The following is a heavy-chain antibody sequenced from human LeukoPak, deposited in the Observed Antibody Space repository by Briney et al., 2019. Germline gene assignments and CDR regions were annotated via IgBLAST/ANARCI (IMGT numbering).Heavy chain of an antibody. D-gene: IGHD4-17*01. Sequence: GSVKVSCKSSGYTFPSYGISWVRQAPGQGLEWMGWISAYSGNTNYAQKLQGRLTMTTDTSTSTAYMELRSLRSDDTAVYYCARDYTDYGDSTLPFDYWGQGTLVTVSS. CDR2: ISAYSGNT. CDR3: ARDYTDYGDSTLPFDY. J-gene: IGHJ4*02. CDR1: GYTFPSYG. V-gene: IGHV1-18*01.